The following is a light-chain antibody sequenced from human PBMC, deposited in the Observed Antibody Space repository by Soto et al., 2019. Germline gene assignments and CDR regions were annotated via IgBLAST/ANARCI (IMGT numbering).Light chain of an antibody. CDR1: SSDIGTYNY. CDR2: EVN. V-gene: IGLV2-14*01. CDR3: SSYTSSSPYV. J-gene: IGLJ1*01. Sequence: QSVLTQPASGSASPGQSITISCTGTSSDIGTYNYVSWFQQYPGKAPKLMLYEVNNRPSGVSDRFSGSKSGNTASLTISGLQAEDDADYYCSSYTSSSPYVFGTGTKVTVL.